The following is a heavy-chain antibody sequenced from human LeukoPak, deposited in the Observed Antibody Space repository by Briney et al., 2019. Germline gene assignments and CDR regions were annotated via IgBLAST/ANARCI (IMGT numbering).Heavy chain of an antibody. Sequence: SETLSLTCTVSGGSISGYYWSWIRQPPGKGLEWIGYIYDSGSTNYNPSLKSRVTISVDTSKNQFSLKLSSVTAADTAVYYCARVLLSNYDFWSGYSNWFDPWGQGTLVTVSS. CDR3: ARVLLSNYDFWSGYSNWFDP. V-gene: IGHV4-59*01. J-gene: IGHJ5*02. CDR1: GGSISGYY. D-gene: IGHD3-3*01. CDR2: IYDSGST.